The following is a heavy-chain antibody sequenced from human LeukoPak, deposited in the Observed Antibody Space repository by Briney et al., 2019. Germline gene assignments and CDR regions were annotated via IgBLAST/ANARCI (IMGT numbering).Heavy chain of an antibody. J-gene: IGHJ4*02. CDR2: IYPGDPDT. V-gene: IGHV5-51*01. Sequence: GESLKISCKGSGYSFTSYWIGWVRQMPGKGLEWMGIIYPGDPDTRYSPSFQGQVTISVDKSISTAYLQWSSLKASDTAMYYCARQAAPITYYYDSSGYQDYWGQGTLVTVSS. CDR3: ARQAAPITYYYDSSGYQDY. CDR1: GYSFTSYW. D-gene: IGHD3-22*01.